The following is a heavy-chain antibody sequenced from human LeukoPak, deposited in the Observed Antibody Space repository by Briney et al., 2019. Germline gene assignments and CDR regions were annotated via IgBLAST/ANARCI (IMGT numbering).Heavy chain of an antibody. CDR1: GYTFTGYY. CDR3: ARDPARTYGSTYYYYYMDV. D-gene: IGHD3-10*01. J-gene: IGHJ6*03. V-gene: IGHV1-2*02. CDR2: INPNSGGT. Sequence: VASVKVSCKASGYTFTGYYMHWVRQAPGQGLEWMGWINPNSGGTNYAQKFQGRVTITRETSISTAYMELSRLRSDDTAVYYCARDPARTYGSTYYYYYMDVWGKGTTVTVSS.